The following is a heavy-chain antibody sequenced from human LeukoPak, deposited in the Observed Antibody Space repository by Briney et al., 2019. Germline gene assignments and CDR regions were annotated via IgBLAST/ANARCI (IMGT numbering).Heavy chain of an antibody. D-gene: IGHD3-22*01. CDR2: IIPILGIA. CDR3: ARESSITMIGRGAFDI. Sequence: GASVKVSCKASGGTFSSYAISWVRQAPGQGLEWMGGIIPILGIANYAQKFQGRVTITADKSTSTAYMELSSLRSEDTAVYYCARESSITMIGRGAFDIWGQGTMVTVSS. J-gene: IGHJ3*02. CDR1: GGTFSSYA. V-gene: IGHV1-69*10.